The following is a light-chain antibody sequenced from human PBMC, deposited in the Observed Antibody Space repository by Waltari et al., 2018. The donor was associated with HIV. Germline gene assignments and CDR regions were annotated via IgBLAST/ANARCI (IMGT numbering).Light chain of an antibody. CDR1: SSQLGSNY. CDR2: RTN. V-gene: IGLV1-47*01. J-gene: IGLJ3*02. CDR3: AAWDDSLSGRV. Sequence: QSVLTQPPPASGTPGQRVTVSCSGSSSQLGSNYVYWYQQLPGTATKLLISRTNQRPSGVPDRFSGSKSGTSSSRAISGLRSEDEADYYWAAWDDSLSGRVFGVGTKLTVL.